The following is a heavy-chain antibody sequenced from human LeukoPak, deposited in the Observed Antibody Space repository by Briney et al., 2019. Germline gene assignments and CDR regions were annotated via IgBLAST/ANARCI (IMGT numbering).Heavy chain of an antibody. Sequence: SVTVSCKTSGYAFTAYYMHWGRQAPGQGLEWMGWINPKTGGTNYAQSFQGRVTMTRDTSIYTAYMELSSLTSDDTAVYYCARMGIAAARSLDYWGQGNAVRVSS. CDR2: INPKTGGT. V-gene: IGHV1-2*02. D-gene: IGHD6-13*01. CDR1: GYAFTAYY. J-gene: IGHJ4*02. CDR3: ARMGIAAARSLDY.